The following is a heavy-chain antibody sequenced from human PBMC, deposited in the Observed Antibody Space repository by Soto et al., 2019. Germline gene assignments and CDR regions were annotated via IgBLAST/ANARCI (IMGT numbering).Heavy chain of an antibody. CDR2: IYYSGST. J-gene: IGHJ6*02. V-gene: IGHV4-39*01. CDR3: ARLGHSNYYYYGMDV. CDR1: GGSISSSSYY. Sequence: SETLSLTCTVSGGSISSSSYYRGWIRQPPGKGLEWIGSIYYSGSTYYNPSLKSRVTISVDTSKNQFSLKLSSVTAADTAVYYCARLGHSNYYYYGMDVWGQGTTVTISS. D-gene: IGHD4-4*01.